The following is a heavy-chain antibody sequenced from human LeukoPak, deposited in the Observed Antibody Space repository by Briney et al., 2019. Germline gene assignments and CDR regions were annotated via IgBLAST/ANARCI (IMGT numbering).Heavy chain of an antibody. CDR1: GGSMSSSTYY. CDR2: VFYSGST. D-gene: IGHD3-3*01. J-gene: IGHJ4*02. CDR3: ARHTPFWSGYSYYFDY. V-gene: IGHV4-39*01. Sequence: SETLSLTCTVSGGSMSSSTYYWGWIRQPPGKGLEGIGSVFYSGSTYCNPSLKSRVTISVDTSKNQFSLKLSSVTAADTAVYYCARHTPFWSGYSYYFDYWGQGTLVTVSS.